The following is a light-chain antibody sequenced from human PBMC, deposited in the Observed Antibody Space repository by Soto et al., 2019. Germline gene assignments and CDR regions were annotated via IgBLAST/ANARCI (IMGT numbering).Light chain of an antibody. Sequence: QSVLTQPASVSGSPGQSITISCTGTSSDIGGYNFVSWYQQHPGKAPKVLIYDVTTRPSGVSDRFSGSKSGNTASLTISGLQTDDEADYFCNSYSSVVTVVFGGGTKLTVL. J-gene: IGLJ2*01. CDR2: DVT. V-gene: IGLV2-14*03. CDR3: NSYSSVVTVV. CDR1: SSDIGGYNF.